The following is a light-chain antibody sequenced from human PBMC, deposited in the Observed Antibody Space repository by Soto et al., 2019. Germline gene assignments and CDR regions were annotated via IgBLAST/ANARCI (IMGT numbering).Light chain of an antibody. CDR1: NSDVGGHNY. CDR3: SSFSSMSTTYV. CDR2: EVS. Sequence: SALTQPASVSGSPGQSITISCTGTNSDVGGHNYVSWYQHHPGKAPKLMIYEVSNRPSGVSNRFSGSKSGNTASLTISGLQAGDEADYHCSSFSSMSTTYVFGIGTKVTV. J-gene: IGLJ1*01. V-gene: IGLV2-14*01.